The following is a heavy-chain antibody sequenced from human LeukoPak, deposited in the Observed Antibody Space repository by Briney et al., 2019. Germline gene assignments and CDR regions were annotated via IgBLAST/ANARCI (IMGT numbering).Heavy chain of an antibody. V-gene: IGHV4-61*02. Sequence: SETLSLTCTVSGGSISSGSYYWSWIRQPAGKGLEWIGRIYTSGSTNYNPSLKSRVTISVDTSKNQFSLKLSSVTAADTAVYYCARVPYVGRGVPLFDYWGQGTLVTVSS. CDR3: ARVPYVGRGVPLFDY. CDR2: IYTSGST. D-gene: IGHD3-10*01. J-gene: IGHJ4*02. CDR1: GGSISSGSYY.